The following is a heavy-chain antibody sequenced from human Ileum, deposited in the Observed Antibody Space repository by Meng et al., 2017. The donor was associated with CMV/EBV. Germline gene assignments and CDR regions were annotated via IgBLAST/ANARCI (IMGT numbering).Heavy chain of an antibody. Sequence: EVQLVESGGCLVQPGGSLRLSCEDSGFTFSNYWMHWVRQVPGEGLVWVSRINEDGRITSYADSVKGRFTISRDNARNTLYLQMNSLRADDSAVYYCARDLSGSRDYWGRGTLVTVSS. CDR2: INEDGRIT. D-gene: IGHD1-26*01. V-gene: IGHV3-74*01. J-gene: IGHJ4*02. CDR3: ARDLSGSRDY. CDR1: GFTFSNYW.